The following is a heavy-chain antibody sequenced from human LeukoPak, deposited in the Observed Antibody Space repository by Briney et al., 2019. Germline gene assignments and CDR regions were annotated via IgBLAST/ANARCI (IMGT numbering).Heavy chain of an antibody. CDR2: ISSSSSYI. Sequence: GGSPRLSCAASGFTFSSYSMNWVRQAPGKGLEWVSSISSSSSYIYYADSVKGRFTISRDNAKNSLYLQMNSLRAEDTAVYYCARTSSGWYIVDYWGQGTLVTVSS. D-gene: IGHD6-19*01. CDR3: ARTSSGWYIVDY. V-gene: IGHV3-21*01. J-gene: IGHJ4*02. CDR1: GFTFSSYS.